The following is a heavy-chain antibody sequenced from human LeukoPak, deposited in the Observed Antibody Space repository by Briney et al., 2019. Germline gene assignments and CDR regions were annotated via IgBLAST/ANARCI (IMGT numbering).Heavy chain of an antibody. CDR2: ISSSGSTI. J-gene: IGHJ4*02. Sequence: GGSLRLSCAASGFTFSSYEMNWVRQAPGKGLEWVSHISSSGSTIYYADSVKGRFTISRDNAKNSLYLQMNSLRAEDTAVYYCARTLLWFGELFEKYFDYWGQGTLVTVSS. V-gene: IGHV3-48*03. CDR1: GFTFSSYE. D-gene: IGHD3-10*01. CDR3: ARTLLWFGELFEKYFDY.